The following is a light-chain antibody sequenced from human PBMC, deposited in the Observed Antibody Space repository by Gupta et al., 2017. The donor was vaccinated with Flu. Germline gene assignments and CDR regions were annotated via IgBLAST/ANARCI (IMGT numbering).Light chain of an antibody. Sequence: QTVVTQEPSFSVSPGGTVTLTCGLTSGSASSSYYPSWYQQTPGQAPRTLIDIPNRRSSGVIDRFSCSILGNNAAPPTTGDQADDESDDDGVVSMPSVSNGVFGGGTKLTVL. V-gene: IGLV8-61*01. J-gene: IGLJ3*02. CDR3: VVSMPSVSNGV. CDR2: IPN. CDR1: SGSASSSYY.